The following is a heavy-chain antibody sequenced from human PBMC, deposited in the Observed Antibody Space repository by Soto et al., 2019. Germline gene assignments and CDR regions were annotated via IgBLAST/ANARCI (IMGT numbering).Heavy chain of an antibody. Sequence: AGGSLRLSCAASGFTFSSYAMSWVRQAPGKGLEWVSAISGSGGSTYYADSVKGRFTISRDNSKNTLYLQMNSLRAEDTAVYYCAKEKRITMIVVVIPPMDVWGQGTTVTVSS. CDR2: ISGSGGST. CDR3: AKEKRITMIVVVIPPMDV. V-gene: IGHV3-23*01. D-gene: IGHD3-22*01. J-gene: IGHJ6*02. CDR1: GFTFSSYA.